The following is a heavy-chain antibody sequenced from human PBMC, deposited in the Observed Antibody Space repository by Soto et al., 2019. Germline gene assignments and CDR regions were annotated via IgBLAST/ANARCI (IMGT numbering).Heavy chain of an antibody. Sequence: QVQLVQSGAEVKKPGSSVKVSCKASGGTFSSYAISWVRQAPGQGLEWMGGIIPIFGTANYAQKFQGRVTITADKSTSTAYMELSSLRSEDTAVYYGASQGHIVVVTAVVAFDIWGQGTMVTVSS. CDR3: ASQGHIVVVTAVVAFDI. J-gene: IGHJ3*02. CDR1: GGTFSSYA. CDR2: IIPIFGTA. V-gene: IGHV1-69*06. D-gene: IGHD2-21*02.